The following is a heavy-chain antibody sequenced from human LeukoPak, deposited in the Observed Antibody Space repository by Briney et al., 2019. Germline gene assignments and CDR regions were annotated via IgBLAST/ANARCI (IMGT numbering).Heavy chain of an antibody. D-gene: IGHD1-14*01. V-gene: IGHV3-23*01. J-gene: IGHJ4*02. CDR3: ANYRKPQGHHY. Sequence: GGSLRLSCAVSRFAFSTYAMTWVRQAPGQGLEYVSTISSNGADTYYADSVKGRFTISRDNSKNTLYLQMTSLRVEDTAVYYCANYRKPQGHHYWGQGTLVTVSS. CDR2: ISSNGADT. CDR1: RFAFSTYA.